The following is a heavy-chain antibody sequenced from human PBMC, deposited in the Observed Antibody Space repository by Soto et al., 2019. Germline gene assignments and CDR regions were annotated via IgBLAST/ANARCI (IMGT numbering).Heavy chain of an antibody. CDR3: ARSGGNYWFDP. V-gene: IGHV3-66*01. Sequence: EVQLVESGGGLVQPGGSLRLSCAASGFTVSSNYMRWVRQAPGKGLEWVSVISVKGRFTISRDNSKNTLYLQMNSLRAEDTAVYYCARSGGNYWFDPWGQGTLVTVSS. CDR1: GFTVSSNY. D-gene: IGHD2-21*02. J-gene: IGHJ5*02. CDR2: I.